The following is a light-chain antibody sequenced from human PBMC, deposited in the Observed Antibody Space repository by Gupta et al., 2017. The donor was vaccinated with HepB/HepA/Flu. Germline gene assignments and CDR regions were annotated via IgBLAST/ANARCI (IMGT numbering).Light chain of an antibody. V-gene: IGKV3-15*01. CDR1: QTVSSS. CDR3: QQYNSWPLT. CDR2: GAS. J-gene: IGKJ2*01. Sequence: EIVMTQSPPTLSLSPGERATLSCRASQTVSSSLAWYQLKAVQAPRLLIHGASTRATGIPARFSGSGSGTQFTLTISSLQSEDFAVYYCQQYNSWPLTFGEGTKVEI.